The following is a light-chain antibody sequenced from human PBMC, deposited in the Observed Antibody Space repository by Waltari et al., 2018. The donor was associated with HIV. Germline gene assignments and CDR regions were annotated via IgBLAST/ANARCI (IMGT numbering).Light chain of an antibody. J-gene: IGLJ3*02. CDR1: KLGEKY. Sequence: SYAVTQPPSLSVSPGQTASITCSGDKLGEKYACWYQQKPGQSPILVIYADTKRPPGIPERFSASNSGNTATLTITGTQAMDEADYYCQAWDSTTRVFGGGTKLTVL. CDR2: ADT. V-gene: IGLV3-1*01. CDR3: QAWDSTTRV.